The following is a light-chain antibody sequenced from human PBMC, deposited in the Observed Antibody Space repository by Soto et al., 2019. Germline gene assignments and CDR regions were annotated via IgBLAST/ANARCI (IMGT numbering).Light chain of an antibody. V-gene: IGLV2-14*01. CDR3: SSYTTTTPLA. CDR1: SSDVGGYNY. J-gene: IGLJ1*01. CDR2: DVS. Sequence: QSVLTQPASVSGSPGQSITISCTGTSSDVGGYNYVSWYQQHPGKAPKLMVYDVSIRPSGVSNRFSGSKSGNTASLTISGLQAEDEADYYCSSYTTTTPLALGTGTKVTVL.